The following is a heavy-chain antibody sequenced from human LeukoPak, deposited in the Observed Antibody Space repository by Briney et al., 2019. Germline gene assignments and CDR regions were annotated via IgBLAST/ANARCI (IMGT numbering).Heavy chain of an antibody. J-gene: IGHJ4*02. D-gene: IGHD3-3*01. V-gene: IGHV3-74*01. CDR2: INSDGSST. CDR3: ARDHDFWSGYPLDY. Sequence: GGPLRLSCAASGFTFSSYWMNWVRQAPGKGLVWVSRINSDGSSTSYADSVKGRFTISRDNAKNTLYLQMNSLRAEDTAVYYCARDHDFWSGYPLDYWGQGTLVTVSS. CDR1: GFTFSSYW.